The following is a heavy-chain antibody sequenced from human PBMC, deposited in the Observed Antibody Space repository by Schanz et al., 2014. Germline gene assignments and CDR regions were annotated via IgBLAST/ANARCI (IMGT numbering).Heavy chain of an antibody. CDR2: ISSRSSHI. V-gene: IGHV3-21*02. D-gene: IGHD3-10*01. CDR1: GFTASSHS. J-gene: IGHJ4*02. Sequence: EVQLVESGGGLVKPGGSLRLSCGVSGFTASSHSMNWVRQAPGKGLEWVSSISSRSSHIYYADSVKGRFTVSRDNAKNTLYLQMNTLRAEDTAVYYCAKYRGYYRVSGSYRELEYWGQGTLVTVSS. CDR3: AKYRGYYRVSGSYRELEY.